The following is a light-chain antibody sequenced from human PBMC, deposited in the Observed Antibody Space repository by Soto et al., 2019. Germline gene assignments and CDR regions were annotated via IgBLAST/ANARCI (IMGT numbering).Light chain of an antibody. V-gene: IGKV3-20*01. Sequence: IVLTHSPGTLSLSPLERATLSFMSSQSVSSSYLAWYQQKPGQAPRLLIYGESSRATGIPDRFSGSGSGTDFTLTISRLEPEDFAVYYCQQYGSSPETFGQGTKVDI. CDR1: QSVSSSY. CDR2: GES. CDR3: QQYGSSPET. J-gene: IGKJ1*01.